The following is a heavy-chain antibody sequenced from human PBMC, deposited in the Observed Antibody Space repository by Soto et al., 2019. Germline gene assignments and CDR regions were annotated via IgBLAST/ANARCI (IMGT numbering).Heavy chain of an antibody. CDR3: ARLYHESSDYYYSDY. CDR2: IFNTGRT. J-gene: IGHJ4*02. D-gene: IGHD3-22*01. CDR1: GGSVSSYK. Sequence: QVQLQESGPGLVKPSETLSLTCTVSGGSVSSYKWNWIRQPPGKGLEWIGYIFNTGRTDFNPSLKSRVTLSLDPSKNLFSLSLRSVTAADTAVYYCARLYHESSDYYYSDYWGQGTLVTVSS. V-gene: IGHV4-4*08.